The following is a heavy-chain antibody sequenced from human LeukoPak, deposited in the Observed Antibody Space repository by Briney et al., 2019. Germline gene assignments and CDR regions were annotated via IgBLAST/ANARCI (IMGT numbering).Heavy chain of an antibody. J-gene: IGHJ4*02. Sequence: GGSLRLSCAASGFTFSSYGMHWVRQAPGKGLEWVAVIWYDGSNKYYADSVKGRFTISRDNSKNTLYLQMNSLRAEDTAVYYCARDPRRFGELWGFDYWGQGTLVTVSS. CDR3: ARDPRRFGELWGFDY. CDR2: IWYDGSNK. D-gene: IGHD3-10*01. CDR1: GFTFSSYG. V-gene: IGHV3-33*01.